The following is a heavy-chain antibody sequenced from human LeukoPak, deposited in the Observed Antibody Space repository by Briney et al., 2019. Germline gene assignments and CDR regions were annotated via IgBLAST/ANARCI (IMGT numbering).Heavy chain of an antibody. CDR3: AVDQWLVLSPDY. J-gene: IGHJ4*02. D-gene: IGHD6-19*01. Sequence: PGGSLRLSCAASGFTFGSYAMSWVRQAPGKGLEWVSAISGSGGSTYYADSVKGRFTISRDNSKNTLYLQMNSLRAEDTAVYYCAVDQWLVLSPDYWGQGTLVTVSS. CDR2: ISGSGGST. V-gene: IGHV3-23*01. CDR1: GFTFGSYA.